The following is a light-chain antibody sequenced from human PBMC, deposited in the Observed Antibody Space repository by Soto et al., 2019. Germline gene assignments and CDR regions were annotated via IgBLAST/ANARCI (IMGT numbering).Light chain of an antibody. V-gene: IGLV2-23*02. Sequence: QSALTQPASVSGSPGQSITISCTGTSSDFGSYNLTSWYQQYPDKAPKLMIYEVNKRPSGVSSRFSGSKSGNTASLTISGLQAEDEADYYCCSYAGGTTFYVFGSGTRSPS. J-gene: IGLJ1*01. CDR3: CSYAGGTTFYV. CDR2: EVN. CDR1: SSDFGSYNL.